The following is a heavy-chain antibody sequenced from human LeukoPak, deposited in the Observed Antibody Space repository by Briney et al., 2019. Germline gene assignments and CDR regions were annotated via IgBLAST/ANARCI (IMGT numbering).Heavy chain of an antibody. J-gene: IGHJ4*02. D-gene: IGHD6-19*01. CDR1: GYTLTSYV. CDR3: ARPYSSGWQNKVPYYFDY. CDR2: ISAYKGNT. V-gene: IGHV1-18*01. Sequence: GASVKASCKASGYTLTSYVISWVRQAPGQGLEWMGWISAYKGNTNYAQKLQGRVTMTTDTSTSTAYVELRSLRSDDTAVYYCARPYSSGWQNKVPYYFDYWGQGTLVTVSS.